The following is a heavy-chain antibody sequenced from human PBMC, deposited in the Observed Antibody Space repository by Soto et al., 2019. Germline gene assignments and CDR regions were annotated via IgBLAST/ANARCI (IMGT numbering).Heavy chain of an antibody. CDR2: ISYDGSNK. V-gene: IGHV3-30*18. CDR3: AKDVSVEAGAFDI. CDR1: GFTFSSYG. Sequence: PGGSLRLSCAASGFTFSSYGMHWVRQAPGKGLEWVAVISYDGSNKYYADSVKGRFTISRDNSKNTLYLQMNSLRAEDTAVYYCAKDVSVEAGAFDIWGQGTMVTVSS. J-gene: IGHJ3*02.